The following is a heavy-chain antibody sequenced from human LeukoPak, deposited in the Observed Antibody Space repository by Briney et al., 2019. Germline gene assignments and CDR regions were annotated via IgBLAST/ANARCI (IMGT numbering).Heavy chain of an antibody. Sequence: GESLKISCKGSGYSFTSYWIGWVRQMPGKGLEWMGIFYPGDSDTRYSPSFQGQVTISADKSISTAYLQWSSLKASDTAMYYCVFSYDVTTWNAFDIWGQGTMVTVSS. CDR3: VFSYDVTTWNAFDI. V-gene: IGHV5-51*01. CDR2: FYPGDSDT. CDR1: GYSFTSYW. J-gene: IGHJ3*02. D-gene: IGHD1-1*01.